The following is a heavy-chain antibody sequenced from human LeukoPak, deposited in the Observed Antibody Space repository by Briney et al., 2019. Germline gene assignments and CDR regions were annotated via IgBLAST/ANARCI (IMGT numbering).Heavy chain of an antibody. CDR3: AKDIGSGYDFFDY. Sequence: GASLRLSCAASGFTFSSYAMSWVRQAPGKGLEWVSAISGSGGSTYYADSVKGRFAISRDNSKNTLYLQMNSLRAEDTAVYYCAKDIGSGYDFFDYWGQGTLVTVSS. J-gene: IGHJ4*02. D-gene: IGHD5-12*01. CDR1: GFTFSSYA. CDR2: ISGSGGST. V-gene: IGHV3-23*01.